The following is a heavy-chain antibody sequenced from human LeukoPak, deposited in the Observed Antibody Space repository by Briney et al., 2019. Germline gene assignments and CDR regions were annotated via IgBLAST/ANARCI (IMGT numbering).Heavy chain of an antibody. D-gene: IGHD6-13*01. CDR3: AREGSWPYYYYGMDV. Sequence: GGSLRLSCAASGFTFSDCYMSWIRQAPGKGLEWVSYISSSGSTIYYADSVKGRFTISRDNAKNSLYLQMNSPRAEDTAVYYCAREGSWPYYYYGMDVWGQGTTVTVSS. CDR2: ISSSGSTI. CDR1: GFTFSDCY. J-gene: IGHJ6*02. V-gene: IGHV3-11*01.